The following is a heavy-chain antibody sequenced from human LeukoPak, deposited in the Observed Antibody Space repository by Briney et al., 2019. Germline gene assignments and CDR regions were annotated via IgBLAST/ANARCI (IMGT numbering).Heavy chain of an antibody. CDR1: GFTFSTYS. Sequence: PGGSLRLSCAASGFTFSTYSMNWVRQAPGKGLEWVSSISSSSTYIYYADSVKGRFTISRDNAKNSLYLQMNSLRVEDTAVYYCARGPPPDYWGQGTLVTVSS. J-gene: IGHJ4*02. CDR3: ARGPPPDY. V-gene: IGHV3-21*01. CDR2: ISSSSTYI.